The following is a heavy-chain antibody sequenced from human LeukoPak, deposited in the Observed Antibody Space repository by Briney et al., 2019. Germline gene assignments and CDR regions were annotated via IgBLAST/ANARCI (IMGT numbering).Heavy chain of an antibody. CDR1: GFSFSSYG. V-gene: IGHV3-30*02. Sequence: GGSLRLSCAASGFSFSSYGMHWVRQAPGKGLEWVAFIRYDGSNKYYADSVKGRFTISRDNSKNTLYLQMNSLRAEDTAVYLCARGRAAGTFLSLDAFDIWGQGTMVTVSS. CDR2: IRYDGSNK. D-gene: IGHD3-10*01. J-gene: IGHJ3*02. CDR3: ARGRAAGTFLSLDAFDI.